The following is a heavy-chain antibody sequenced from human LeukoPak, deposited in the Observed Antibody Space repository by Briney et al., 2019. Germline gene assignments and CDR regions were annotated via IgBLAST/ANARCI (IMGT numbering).Heavy chain of an antibody. CDR2: INSDGSST. D-gene: IGHD3-3*01. J-gene: IGHJ4*02. V-gene: IGHV3-74*01. Sequence: GSLRLSCAASGFTFSSYWMHWVRQAPGKGLVWVSRINSDGSSTTYADSVKGRFTISRDNAKNTLYLQMNSLRVEDTAVYYCARDPYDFWSGFDYWGQGTLVTVSS. CDR3: ARDPYDFWSGFDY. CDR1: GFTFSSYW.